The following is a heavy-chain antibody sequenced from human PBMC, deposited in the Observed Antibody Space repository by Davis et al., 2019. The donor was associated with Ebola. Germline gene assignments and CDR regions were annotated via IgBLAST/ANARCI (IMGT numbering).Heavy chain of an antibody. Sequence: MPSETLSLTCTVSGGSISSSSYYWGWIRQPPGKGLEYIGNIYYRGSTYYNPSLKSRIAISLDTSKNQISLKLSSVTAADTAVYYCRCGEIVLLTAAASHRIEYWGQGALVTVSS. CDR1: GGSISSSSYY. CDR3: RCGEIVLLTAAASHRIEY. D-gene: IGHD2-2*01. J-gene: IGHJ4*02. CDR2: IYYRGST. V-gene: IGHV4-39*01.